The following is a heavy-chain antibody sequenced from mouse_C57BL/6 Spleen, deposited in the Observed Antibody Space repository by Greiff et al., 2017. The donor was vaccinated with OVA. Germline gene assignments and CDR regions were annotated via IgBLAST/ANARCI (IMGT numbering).Heavy chain of an antibody. CDR2: IDPSDSYT. J-gene: IGHJ1*03. CDR3: ARGGILALYFDV. CDR1: GYTFTSYW. Sequence: QVQLKQPGAELVKPGASVKLSCKASGYTFTSYWMQWVKQRPGQGLEWIGEIDPSDSYTNYTQKFKGKATLTVDTSSSTAYMQLSSLTSEDSAVYYCARGGILALYFDVWGTGTTVTVSS. V-gene: IGHV1-50*01. D-gene: IGHD6-1*01.